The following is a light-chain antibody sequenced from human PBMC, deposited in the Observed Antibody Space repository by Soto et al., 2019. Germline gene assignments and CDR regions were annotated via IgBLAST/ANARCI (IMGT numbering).Light chain of an antibody. CDR2: GAS. Sequence: QSPSSLSASVGDRVNITCRASQGIRKSLDWYQQKPGKAPQLLIYGASNLRSGVPSRFSGSGSGTDFTLIISGLQPEDLATYYCLEDHTYPWAFGQGTKVDI. CDR3: LEDHTYPWA. CDR1: QGIRKS. J-gene: IGKJ1*01. V-gene: IGKV1-6*01.